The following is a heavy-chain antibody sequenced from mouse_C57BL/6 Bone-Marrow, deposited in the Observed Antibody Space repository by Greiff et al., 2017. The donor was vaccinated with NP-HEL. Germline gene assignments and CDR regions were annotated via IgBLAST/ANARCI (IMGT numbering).Heavy chain of an antibody. V-gene: IGHV2-3*01. CDR1: GFSLTSYG. Sequence: VQVVESGPGLVAPSQSLSITCTVSGFSLTSYGVSWVRQPPGKGLEWLGVIWGDGSTNYHSALISRLSISKDNSKSQVFLKLNSLQTDDTATYYCAKPDSNYYGSSFYAMDYWGQGTSVTVSS. CDR3: AKPDSNYYGSSFYAMDY. CDR2: IWGDGST. D-gene: IGHD1-1*01. J-gene: IGHJ4*01.